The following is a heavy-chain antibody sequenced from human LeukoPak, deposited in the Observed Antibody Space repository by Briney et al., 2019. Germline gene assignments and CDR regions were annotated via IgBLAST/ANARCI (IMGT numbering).Heavy chain of an antibody. CDR3: AKDQGYGSGSYTVYYYYMDV. V-gene: IGHV3-9*01. Sequence: GGSLRLSCAASGFTFYDYAMHWVRQAPGKGLEWVSGISWNSGSIGYADSVKGRFAISRDNAKNSLYLQMNSLRAEDTALYYCAKDQGYGSGSYTVYYYYMDVWGKGTTVTVSS. CDR1: GFTFYDYA. J-gene: IGHJ6*03. D-gene: IGHD3-10*01. CDR2: ISWNSGSI.